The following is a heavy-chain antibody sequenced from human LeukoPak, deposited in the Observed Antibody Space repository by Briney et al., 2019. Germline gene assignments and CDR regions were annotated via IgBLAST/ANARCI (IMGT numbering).Heavy chain of an antibody. CDR1: GFTFSSYA. J-gene: IGHJ4*02. D-gene: IGHD2-2*01. CDR3: AKGEYQLLNFDY. Sequence: PGGSLRLSCAASGFTFSSYAMSWVRQAPGKGLEWVSAISGGGGSTYYADSVKGRFTISRDNSKNTLYLQMNSLRAEDTAVYYCAKGEYQLLNFDYWGQGTLVTVSS. CDR2: ISGGGGST. V-gene: IGHV3-23*01.